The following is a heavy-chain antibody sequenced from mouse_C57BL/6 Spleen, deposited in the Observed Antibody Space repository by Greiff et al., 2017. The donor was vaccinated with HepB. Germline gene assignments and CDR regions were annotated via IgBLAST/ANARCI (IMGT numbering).Heavy chain of an antibody. CDR3: ARSDYEYGGGFAY. CDR2: IYPGDGDT. D-gene: IGHD2-4*01. V-gene: IGHV1-82*01. J-gene: IGHJ3*01. Sequence: VKLQESGPELVKPGASVKISCKASGYAFSSSWMNWVKQRPGKGLEWIGRIYPGDGDTNYNGKFKGKATLTADKSSSTAYMQLSSLTSEDSAVYFCARSDYEYGGGFAYWGQGTLVTVSA. CDR1: GYAFSSSW.